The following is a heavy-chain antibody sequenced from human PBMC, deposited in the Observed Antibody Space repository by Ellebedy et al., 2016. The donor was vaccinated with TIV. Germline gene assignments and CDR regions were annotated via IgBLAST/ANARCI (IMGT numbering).Heavy chain of an antibody. CDR1: GYIFNTYA. Sequence: ASVKVSXXASGYIFNTYALTWVRQAPGQGLEWMGWMNPNSGNTGYAQKFQGRVTMTRDNSISTVYMELTSLSSEDTAVYYCTRTLIRGRPGMDVWGQGTTVTVSS. V-gene: IGHV1-8*02. CDR3: TRTLIRGRPGMDV. CDR2: MNPNSGNT. J-gene: IGHJ6*02. D-gene: IGHD3-10*01.